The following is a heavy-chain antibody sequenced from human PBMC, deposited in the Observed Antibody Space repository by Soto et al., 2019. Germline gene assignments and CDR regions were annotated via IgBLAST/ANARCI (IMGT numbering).Heavy chain of an antibody. CDR2: INSKTDGGTT. V-gene: IGHV3-15*01. Sequence: EVQLVESGGGLVKPGGSLRLSCAASGFTFSNAWMSWVRQAPGKGLEWVGRINSKTDGGTTDYAAPVKGRFTISRDDSKNTRYRQMNSLKTEDTAVYYCTTDHIVVVPAARSAYYYYYGMDVWGQGTTVTVSS. D-gene: IGHD2-2*01. CDR3: TTDHIVVVPAARSAYYYYYGMDV. J-gene: IGHJ6*02. CDR1: GFTFSNAW.